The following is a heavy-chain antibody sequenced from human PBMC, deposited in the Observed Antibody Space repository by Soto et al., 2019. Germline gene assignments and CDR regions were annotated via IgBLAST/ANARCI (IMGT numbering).Heavy chain of an antibody. CDR2: ISAYNGNT. V-gene: IGHV1-18*01. J-gene: IGHJ2*01. CDR3: ASIQYTGPVSAFLLKRSSDL. D-gene: IGHD2-2*02. Sequence: QAPGQGLEWMGWISAYNGNTNYAQKLQGRVTMTTDTSTSTAYMELRSLRSDDTAVYYCASIQYTGPVSAFLLKRSSDL.